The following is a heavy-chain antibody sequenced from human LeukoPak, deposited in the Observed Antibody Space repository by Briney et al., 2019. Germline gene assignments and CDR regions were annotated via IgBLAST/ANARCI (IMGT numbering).Heavy chain of an antibody. V-gene: IGHV3-74*01. CDR1: GFTFSIYW. CDR2: INSDGSST. D-gene: IGHD6-25*01. CDR3: VRGNSGFDY. J-gene: IGHJ4*02. Sequence: GGSLRLSCAASGFTFSIYWMYWVRQAPEKGLVWVSGINSDGSSTRYADSVKGRFTISRDNAKNTLYLQMNSLRAEDTAVYYCVRGNSGFDYWGQGTLVTVSS.